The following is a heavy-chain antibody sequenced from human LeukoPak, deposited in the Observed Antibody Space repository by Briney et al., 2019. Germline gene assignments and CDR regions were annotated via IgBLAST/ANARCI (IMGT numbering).Heavy chain of an antibody. CDR1: GFTVSSKY. Sequence: PGSSLRLSCAASGFTVSSKYMTWVRQAPGKGLEWVSVIYSGGPTYYADSVKGRVTISRDNSENTVYLQMNSLRVEDTAMYYCARRGDGGRAFDIWGQGTMVTVSS. CDR2: IYSGGPT. J-gene: IGHJ3*02. D-gene: IGHD2-21*02. CDR3: ARRGDGGRAFDI. V-gene: IGHV3-66*01.